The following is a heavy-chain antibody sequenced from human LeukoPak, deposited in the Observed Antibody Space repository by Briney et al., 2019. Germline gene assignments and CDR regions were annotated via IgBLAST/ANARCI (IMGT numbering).Heavy chain of an antibody. CDR3: ARDSGSYDFWSGYADY. J-gene: IGHJ4*02. CDR1: GGSISSGSYY. Sequence: PSQTLSLTCTLSGGSISSGSYYWSWIRQPAGKGLEWIGRIYTSGSTNYNPSLKSRVTISVDTSKNQFSLKLSSVTAADTAVYYCARDSGSYDFWSGYADYWGQGTLVTVSS. CDR2: IYTSGST. D-gene: IGHD3-3*01. V-gene: IGHV4-61*02.